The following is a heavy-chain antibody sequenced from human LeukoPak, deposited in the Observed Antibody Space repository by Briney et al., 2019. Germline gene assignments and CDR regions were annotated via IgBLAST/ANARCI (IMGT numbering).Heavy chain of an antibody. J-gene: IGHJ3*02. V-gene: IGHV1-69*05. CDR3: ARVGSYSLNRDHEAFDI. Sequence: GSSVKLSFKASGATFSSYAISWGRQAPGQGLEWMGRIITIFGTANYAQKFEGRVTITTNESTSTAYMELSSLRSEDTAVYYCARVGSYSLNRDHEAFDIWGQGTMVTVSS. CDR2: IITIFGTA. D-gene: IGHD1-14*01. CDR1: GATFSSYA.